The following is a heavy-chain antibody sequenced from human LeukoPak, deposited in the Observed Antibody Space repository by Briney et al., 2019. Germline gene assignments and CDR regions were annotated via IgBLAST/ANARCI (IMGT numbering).Heavy chain of an antibody. CDR1: GFTFSSYA. V-gene: IGHV3-23*01. J-gene: IGHJ6*02. CDR3: ARVDEGGHFSYYGMDA. D-gene: IGHD3-16*01. Sequence: GGSLRLSCAASGFTFSSYAMSWVRQAPGKGLEWVSAISGSGGSTYYADSVKGRFTISRDNSKNTLYLQMNSLRAEDTAVYYCARVDEGGHFSYYGMDAWGQGTTVTVSS. CDR2: ISGSGGST.